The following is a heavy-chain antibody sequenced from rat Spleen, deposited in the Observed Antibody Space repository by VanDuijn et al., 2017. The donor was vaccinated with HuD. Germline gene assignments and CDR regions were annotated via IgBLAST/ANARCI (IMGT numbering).Heavy chain of an antibody. CDR2: TTSGGGFT. Sequence: EVQMVESGGGLVQPGRSLKLSCVASGFTFSDYNMAWVRQAPTKGLEWVASTTSGGGFTFYRDSVKGRFTISRDEAKNTLYLQMDSLRSEDTATYYCAKVLSGSFDYWGQGVMVTVSS. V-gene: IGHV5-25*01. J-gene: IGHJ2*01. CDR3: AKVLSGSFDY. CDR1: GFTFSDYN. D-gene: IGHD5-1*01.